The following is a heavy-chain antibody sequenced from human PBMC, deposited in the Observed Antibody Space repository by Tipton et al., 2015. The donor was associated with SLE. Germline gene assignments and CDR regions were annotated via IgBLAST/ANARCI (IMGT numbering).Heavy chain of an antibody. CDR1: GGSISSYY. CDR2: IYYSGST. V-gene: IGHV4-59*01. D-gene: IGHD1-26*01. J-gene: IGHJ3*02. Sequence: TLSLTCTVSGGSISSYYWSWIRQPPGKGLEWIGYIYYSGSTNYNPSLKSRVTISVDTSKNQFSLKLSSVTAADTAVYYCASDYSGTRGFDIWGQGTMVTVSS. CDR3: ASDYSGTRGFDI.